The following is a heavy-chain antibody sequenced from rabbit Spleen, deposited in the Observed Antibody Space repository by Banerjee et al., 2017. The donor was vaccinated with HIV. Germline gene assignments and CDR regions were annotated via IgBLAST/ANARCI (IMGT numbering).Heavy chain of an antibody. CDR2: IAGGGSGFT. J-gene: IGHJ3*01. CDR3: ARDLAGVIGWNFGL. V-gene: IGHV1S40*01. D-gene: IGHD2-1*01. Sequence: QSLEESGGDLVKPGGTLTLTCTASGFSFSGNDYMCWVRQAPGKGLEWISCIAGGGSGFTYSATWAKGRFTCSKTSSTTVTLQVTSLTAADTATYLCARDLAGVIGWNFGLWGQGTLVTVS. CDR1: GFSFSGNDY.